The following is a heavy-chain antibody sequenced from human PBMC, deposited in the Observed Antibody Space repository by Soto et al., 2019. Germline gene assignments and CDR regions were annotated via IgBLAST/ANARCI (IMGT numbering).Heavy chain of an antibody. CDR1: GYTFTGYY. CDR3: AREFFSKEGDPPYYYYGMDV. D-gene: IGHD2-21*01. V-gene: IGHV1-2*04. Sequence: EASVKVSCKASGYTFTGYYMHWVRQAPGQGLEWMGWINPNSGGTNYAQKFQGWVTMTRDTSISTAYMELSRLRSDDTAVYYCAREFFSKEGDPPYYYYGMDVWGQGTTVTVSS. CDR2: INPNSGGT. J-gene: IGHJ6*02.